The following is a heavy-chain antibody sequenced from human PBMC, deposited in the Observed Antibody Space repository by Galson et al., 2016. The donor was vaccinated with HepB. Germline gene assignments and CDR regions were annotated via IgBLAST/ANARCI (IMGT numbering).Heavy chain of an antibody. Sequence: QSGAEVKKPGDSLKISCKASGYSFTNYWMAWVRQKPGQGLEWMGLIYPDDSDSRYNPSLEGRVTMSADKSITPAYLQWSSLEASDTAVYYCARRSGYQGSGGAFDIWGQGTVVIVSS. CDR1: GYSFTNYW. CDR3: ARRSGYQGSGGAFDI. D-gene: IGHD3-10*01. CDR2: IYPDDSDS. J-gene: IGHJ3*02. V-gene: IGHV5-51*01.